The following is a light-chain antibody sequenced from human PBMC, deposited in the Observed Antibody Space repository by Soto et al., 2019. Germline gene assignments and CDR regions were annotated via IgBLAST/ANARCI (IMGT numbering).Light chain of an antibody. J-gene: IGLJ2*01. CDR3: SSYTSSSTLGV. V-gene: IGLV2-14*01. CDR1: SSDVGGYNY. Sequence: QSVLTQPASVSGSPGQSITISCTGTSSDVGGYNYVSWYQHHPGKAPKLMIYEVSNRPSGISSRFSGSKSGNTASLTISGLQAEDEADYYCSSYTSSSTLGVFGGGTKLTVL. CDR2: EVS.